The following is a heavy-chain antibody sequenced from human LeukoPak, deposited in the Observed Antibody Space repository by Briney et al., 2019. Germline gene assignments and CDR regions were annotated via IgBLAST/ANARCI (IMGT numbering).Heavy chain of an antibody. D-gene: IGHD2-15*01. Sequence: SVKVSCKASGGTFSGYAISWVRQAPGQGLEWMGGIIPIFGTANYAQKFQGRVTITADESTSTAYMELSSLRSEDTAVYYCARGIVVVVAATRGYYYGMDVWGQGTTVTVSS. J-gene: IGHJ6*02. CDR1: GGTFSGYA. V-gene: IGHV1-69*13. CDR3: ARGIVVVVAATRGYYYGMDV. CDR2: IIPIFGTA.